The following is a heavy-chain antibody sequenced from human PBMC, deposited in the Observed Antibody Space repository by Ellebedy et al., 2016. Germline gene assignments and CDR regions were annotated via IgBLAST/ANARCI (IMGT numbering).Heavy chain of an antibody. J-gene: IGHJ4*02. CDR3: ARRFRITMVRGHYFDY. CDR2: INHSGST. D-gene: IGHD3-10*01. V-gene: IGHV4-34*01. CDR1: GGSFSGYY. Sequence: SETLSLTCAVHGGSFSGYYWSWIRQPPGKGLEWIGEINHSGSTNYNPSLKSRVTISVDTSKNQFSLKLSSVTAADTAVYYCARRFRITMVRGHYFDYWGQGTLVTVSS.